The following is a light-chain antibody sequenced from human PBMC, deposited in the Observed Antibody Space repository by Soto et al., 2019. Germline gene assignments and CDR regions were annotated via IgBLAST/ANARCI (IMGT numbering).Light chain of an antibody. V-gene: IGLV2-11*01. J-gene: IGLJ1*01. CDR3: CSYAGRDTLYV. CDR2: DVS. CDR1: STDVGGYNY. Sequence: QSVRTQPRSVSRSPGPSVTISCPGNSTDVGGYNYVSWYQQHPGKVPKLMLYDVSKRPSGVPDRFSGSKPGNTASLTISGLQAEDEADYYCCSYAGRDTLYVFGSGTKVTVL.